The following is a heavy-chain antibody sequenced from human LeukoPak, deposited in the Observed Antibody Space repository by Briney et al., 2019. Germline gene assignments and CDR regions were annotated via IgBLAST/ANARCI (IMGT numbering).Heavy chain of an antibody. CDR3: ARDCLGYCSSTSCYCNYYYGMDV. V-gene: IGHV1-18*04. D-gene: IGHD2-2*01. Sequence: GASVKVSCKASGYSFTSNYMHWVRQAPGQGLEWMGWISAYNGNTNYAQKLQGRVTMTTDTSTSTAYMELRSLRSDDTAVYYCARDCLGYCSSTSCYCNYYYGMDVWGQGTTVTVSS. J-gene: IGHJ6*02. CDR1: GYSFTSNY. CDR2: ISAYNGNT.